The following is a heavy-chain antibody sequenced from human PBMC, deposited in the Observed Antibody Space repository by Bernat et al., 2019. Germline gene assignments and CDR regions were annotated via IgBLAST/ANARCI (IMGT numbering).Heavy chain of an antibody. CDR3: ARVYYDILTGYGGNAFDI. D-gene: IGHD3-9*01. CDR1: GGSISSYY. V-gene: IGHV4-59*01. CDR2: IYYSGST. Sequence: QVQLQESGPGLVKPSETLSLTCTVSGGSISSYYWSWIRKPPGKGLEWIGYIYYSGSTNYNPSLKSRVTISVDTSKNQFSLKLSSVTAADTAVYYCARVYYDILTGYGGNAFDIWGQGTMVTVSS. J-gene: IGHJ3*02.